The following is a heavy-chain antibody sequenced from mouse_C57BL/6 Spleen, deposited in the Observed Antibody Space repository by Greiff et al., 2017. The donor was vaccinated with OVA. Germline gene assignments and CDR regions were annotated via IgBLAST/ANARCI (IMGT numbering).Heavy chain of an antibody. J-gene: IGHJ1*03. CDR2: IDPSDSET. CDR1: GYTFTSYW. Sequence: QVQLQQPGAELVRPGSSVKLSCKASGYTFTSYWMHWVKQRPIQGLEWIGNIDPSDSETHYNQKFKDKATLTVDKSSSTAYMQLSSLTSEDSAVYYCARPPLITTGYFDVWSTGTTVTVSS. V-gene: IGHV1-52*01. CDR3: ARPPLITTGYFDV. D-gene: IGHD1-1*01.